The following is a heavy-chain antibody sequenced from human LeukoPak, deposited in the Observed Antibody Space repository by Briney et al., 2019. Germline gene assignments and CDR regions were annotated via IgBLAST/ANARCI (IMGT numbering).Heavy chain of an antibody. Sequence: PGRSLRLSCAASGFTFSSYGMHWVRQAPGKGLEWVAVIWYGGSNKYYADSVKGRFTISRDNSKNTLYLQMNSLRAEDTAVYYCARQGYSSSSGGWFDPWGQGTLVTVSS. CDR2: IWYGGSNK. CDR1: GFTFSSYG. CDR3: ARQGYSSSSGGWFDP. V-gene: IGHV3-33*01. D-gene: IGHD6-6*01. J-gene: IGHJ5*02.